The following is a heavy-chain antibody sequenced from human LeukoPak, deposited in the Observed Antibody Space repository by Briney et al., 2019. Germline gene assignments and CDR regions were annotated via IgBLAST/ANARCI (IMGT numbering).Heavy chain of an antibody. CDR3: ARVPWVGTLRYFDWLHKKDYYYYMDV. J-gene: IGHJ6*03. D-gene: IGHD3-9*01. V-gene: IGHV1-18*01. CDR1: GYTFTSYG. CDR2: ISAYNGNT. Sequence: ASVKVSCKASGYTFTSYGISWVRQAPGQGLEWMGWISAYNGNTNYAQKLQGRVTMTTDTSTSTAYMELRSLRSDDTAVYYCARVPWVGTLRYFDWLHKKDYYYYMDVWGKGTTVTVSS.